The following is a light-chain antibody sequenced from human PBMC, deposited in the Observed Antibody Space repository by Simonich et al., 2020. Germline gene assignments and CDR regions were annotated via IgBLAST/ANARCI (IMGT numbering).Light chain of an antibody. CDR2: LNSDGSH. CDR1: SGHSSYA. J-gene: IGLJ2*01. CDR3: QTWGTGIVV. Sequence: QLVLTQSPSASASLGASVKLTCTLSSGHSSYAIAWHQPQPEKGHRYLMKLNSDGSHSEGDGIPDRFSGSSSGAERYLTISSLQSEDEADYYCQTWGTGIVVFGGGTKLTVL. V-gene: IGLV4-69*01.